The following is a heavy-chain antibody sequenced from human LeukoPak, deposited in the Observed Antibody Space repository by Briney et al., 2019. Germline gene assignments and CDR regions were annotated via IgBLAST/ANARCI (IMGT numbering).Heavy chain of an antibody. J-gene: IGHJ4*02. CDR1: GGSFSGYY. CDR2: INHSGST. Sequence: KTSETLSLTCAVHGGSFSGYYWSWIRQPPGKGLEWIGEINHSGSTNYNPSLKSRVTISVDTSKNQFSLKLSSVTAADTAVYYCASRSAREVTAGELSYYLDYWGQGTLVTVSS. D-gene: IGHD2-21*02. CDR3: ASRSAREVTAGELSYYLDY. V-gene: IGHV4-34*01.